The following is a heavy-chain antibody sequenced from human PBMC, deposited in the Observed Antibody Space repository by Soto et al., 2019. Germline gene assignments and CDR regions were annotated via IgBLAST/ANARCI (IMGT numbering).Heavy chain of an antibody. J-gene: IGHJ4*02. V-gene: IGHV1-69*13. Sequence: SVKVSCKASGGTFSIYAISCVLQAPGQGLEWMGGIIPIFGTANYAQKFQGRVTITADESTSTAYMELSSLRSEDTAVYYCARDLAQLWLLVYWGQGTLVTVSS. CDR1: GGTFSIYA. CDR3: ARDLAQLWLLVY. CDR2: IIPIFGTA. D-gene: IGHD5-18*01.